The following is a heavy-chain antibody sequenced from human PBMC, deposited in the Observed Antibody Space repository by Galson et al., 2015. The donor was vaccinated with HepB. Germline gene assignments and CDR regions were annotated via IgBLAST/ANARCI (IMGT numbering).Heavy chain of an antibody. V-gene: IGHV3-66*02. D-gene: IGHD3-10*01. CDR3: ARDQVWFGGAFDI. CDR1: GFTVSSNY. Sequence: SLRLSCAASGFTVSSNYMRWVRQAPGKGLEWVSVIYSGGSTYYADSVKGRFTISRDNSKNTLYLQVNSLRAEDTAVYYCARDQVWFGGAFDIWGQGTMVTVSS. J-gene: IGHJ3*02. CDR2: IYSGGST.